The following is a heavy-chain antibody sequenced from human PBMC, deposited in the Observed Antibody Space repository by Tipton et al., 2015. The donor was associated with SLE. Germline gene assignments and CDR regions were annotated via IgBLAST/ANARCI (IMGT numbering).Heavy chain of an antibody. D-gene: IGHD3-9*01. V-gene: IGHV4-39*07. CDR3: ARDLQPSIERYFDWLGGWFDP. Sequence: TLSLTCTVSGDSISRSSYCWGWIRQPPGKGLEWIGSICYRGTTYYNPSLKSRVTISVDTSKNQLSLKLRSVTAADTAVYYCARDLQPSIERYFDWLGGWFDPWGQGTLVTVSS. J-gene: IGHJ5*02. CDR2: ICYRGTT. CDR1: GDSISRSSYC.